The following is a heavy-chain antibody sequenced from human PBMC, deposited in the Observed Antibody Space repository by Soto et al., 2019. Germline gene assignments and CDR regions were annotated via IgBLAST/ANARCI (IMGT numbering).Heavy chain of an antibody. CDR1: GFTFSSYS. J-gene: IGHJ4*02. D-gene: IGHD2-2*01. V-gene: IGHV3-21*04. CDR2: ISSSSSYI. Sequence: GGSLRLSCAASGFTFSSYSMNWVRQAPGKGLEWVSSISSSSSYIYYADSVKGRFTISRDNAKNSLYLQMNSLRAEDTAVYYCAKDRNCSSTSCYLYYFDYWGQGTLVTVSS. CDR3: AKDRNCSSTSCYLYYFDY.